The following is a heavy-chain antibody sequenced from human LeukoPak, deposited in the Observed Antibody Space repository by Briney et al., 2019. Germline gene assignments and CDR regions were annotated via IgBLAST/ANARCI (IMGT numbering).Heavy chain of an antibody. V-gene: IGHV1-8*01. CDR1: VYTFTNYD. CDR2: MNPNSSNT. Sequence: RASVTVSFKASVYTFTNYDINWVRQAAGQGREWMGWMNPNSSNTGYAQKFQGRVTMTRNTSISTAYMELSSLRSEDTAVYYCARVLPKVLLRGPSGDYWGQGTLVTVSS. D-gene: IGHD3-10*01. J-gene: IGHJ4*02. CDR3: ARVLPKVLLRGPSGDY.